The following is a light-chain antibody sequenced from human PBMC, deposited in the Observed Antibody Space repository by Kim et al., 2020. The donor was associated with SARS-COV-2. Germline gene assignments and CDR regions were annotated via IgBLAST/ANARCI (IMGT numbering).Light chain of an antibody. CDR2: DVS. Sequence: GQSIPVSCTGTSSDVGAYNYVSWYQQHPGKAPKLMIHDVSDRPSGVSNRFSGSKSGNTASLTISGLQAEDEADYYCSSYTTSTSYVFGTGTKVTVL. CDR1: SSDVGAYNY. CDR3: SSYTTSTSYV. J-gene: IGLJ1*01. V-gene: IGLV2-14*03.